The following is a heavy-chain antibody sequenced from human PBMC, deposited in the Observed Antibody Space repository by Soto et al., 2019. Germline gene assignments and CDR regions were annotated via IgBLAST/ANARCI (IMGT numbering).Heavy chain of an antibody. CDR1: GISIDNYY. Sequence: PETLSLTCTVSGISIDNYYCSWIRQSAGKGLEWIGRIYSSGTTNYNPSLKSRVTMSVDMSKSQFSLNVRSVTAADTAVYYCVRDVGGSGWFAPWGQGTLVTVSS. V-gene: IGHV4-4*07. J-gene: IGHJ5*02. CDR2: IYSSGTT. CDR3: VRDVGGSGWFAP.